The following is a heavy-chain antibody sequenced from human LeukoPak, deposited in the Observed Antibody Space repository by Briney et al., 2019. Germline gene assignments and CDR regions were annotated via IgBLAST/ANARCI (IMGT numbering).Heavy chain of an antibody. V-gene: IGHV4-59*01. CDR2: IHSSGST. Sequence: SETLSLTCTVSGGSISSYYWSWIRQPPGKGLEWIAYIHSSGSTNYNPSLKSRITISVDTSRNQFSLKLSSVTAADPAVYYCARTVAHGSADHWGQGTPVTVSS. D-gene: IGHD5-24*01. J-gene: IGHJ4*02. CDR3: ARTVAHGSADH. CDR1: GGSISSYY.